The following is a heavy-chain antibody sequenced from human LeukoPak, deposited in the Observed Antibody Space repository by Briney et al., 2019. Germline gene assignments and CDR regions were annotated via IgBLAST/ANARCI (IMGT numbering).Heavy chain of an antibody. CDR3: ARDPQDIVVVVAAKGGYYYGMDV. J-gene: IGHJ6*02. CDR1: GFTFSSYA. Sequence: GRSLRLSCAASGFTFSSYAMHWVRQAPGKGLEWVAVISYDGSNKYYADSVKGRFTISIDNSKNTLYLQMNSLRAEDTAVYYCARDPQDIVVVVAAKGGYYYGMDVWGQGTTVTVSS. D-gene: IGHD2-15*01. V-gene: IGHV3-30-3*01. CDR2: ISYDGSNK.